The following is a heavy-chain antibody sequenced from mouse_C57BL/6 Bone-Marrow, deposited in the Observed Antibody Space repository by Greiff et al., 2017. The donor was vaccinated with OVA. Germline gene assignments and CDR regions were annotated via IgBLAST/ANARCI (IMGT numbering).Heavy chain of an antibody. CDR1: GYTFTSYT. J-gene: IGHJ3*01. V-gene: IGHV1-4*01. CDR2: INPSSGYT. D-gene: IGHD2-2*01. Sequence: QVQLKESGAELARPGASVKMSCKASGYTFTSYTMHWVKQRPGQGLEWIGYINPSSGYTKYNQKFKDKATLTADKSSSTAYMQLSSLTSEDSAVYYCARRATMVTTEFAYWGQGTLVTVSA. CDR3: ARRATMVTTEFAY.